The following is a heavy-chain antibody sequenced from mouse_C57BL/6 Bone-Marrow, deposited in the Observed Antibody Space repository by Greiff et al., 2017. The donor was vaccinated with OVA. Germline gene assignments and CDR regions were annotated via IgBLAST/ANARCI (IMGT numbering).Heavy chain of an antibody. V-gene: IGHV1-55*01. J-gene: IGHJ2*01. D-gene: IGHD1-1*02. Sequence: VQLQQPGAELVKPGASVKLSCKASGYTFTSYWMHWVKQRPGRGLEWIGDIYPGSGSTNYNEKFKSKATLTVDTSSSTAYMQLSSLTSEDSAVYYCARRGSLWYLDYWGQGTTLTVSS. CDR1: GYTFTSYW. CDR2: IYPGSGST. CDR3: ARRGSLWYLDY.